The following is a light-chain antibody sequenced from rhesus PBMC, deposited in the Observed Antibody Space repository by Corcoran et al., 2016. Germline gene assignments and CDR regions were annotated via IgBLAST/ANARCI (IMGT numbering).Light chain of an antibody. CDR1: SSDIGGYNF. CDR3: CSSTGSSTFYM. V-gene: IGLV2-32*01. Sequence: QAALTQPRSVSGSPGQSVTISCAGTSSDIGGYNFVCWYQKPPGTAPKLSIYEVTKRPSGVTDRFSASKSGNTASLTISGLQAHDEADYHCCSSTGSSTFYMFGTGTRLTVL. CDR2: EVT. J-gene: IGLJ1*01.